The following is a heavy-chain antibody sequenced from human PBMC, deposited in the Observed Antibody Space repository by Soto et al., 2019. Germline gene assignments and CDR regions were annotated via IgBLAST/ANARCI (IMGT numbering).Heavy chain of an antibody. Sequence: GGSLRLSCAASGFTFSSYAMNWVRQAPGKGLEWVSAISGSGSSTYYADSVKGRFTISRDNSKNTLYLQMNSLRAEDTAVYYCAKAPEYRGYDSRWGRYFDNWGQGTLVTVSS. CDR3: AKAPEYRGYDSRWGRYFDN. J-gene: IGHJ4*02. CDR2: ISGSGSST. D-gene: IGHD5-12*01. V-gene: IGHV3-23*01. CDR1: GFTFSSYA.